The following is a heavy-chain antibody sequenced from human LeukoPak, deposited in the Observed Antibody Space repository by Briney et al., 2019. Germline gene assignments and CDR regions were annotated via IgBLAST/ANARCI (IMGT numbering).Heavy chain of an antibody. J-gene: IGHJ4*02. D-gene: IGHD1/OR15-1a*01. V-gene: IGHV1-2*06. CDR3: ASGTTERIDY. Sequence: ASVKVSCKASGYTFTASYMHWVRQAPGQGLEWVGRINPSSGVTDYAQKFQGRVTMTRDTAITTAYMELTSLRSDDTAVYYCASGTTERIDYWGQGTLITVSS. CDR1: GYTFTASY. CDR2: INPSSGVT.